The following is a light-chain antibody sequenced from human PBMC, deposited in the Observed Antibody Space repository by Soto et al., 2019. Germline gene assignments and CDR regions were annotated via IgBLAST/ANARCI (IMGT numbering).Light chain of an antibody. CDR2: GAA. V-gene: IGKV3-20*01. CDR3: HQHGGSPET. Sequence: EIVLTPSQGTLSFSPGERATLSCRASQSVSISYLSWYQQKPRQGTRLLIYGAASRAPGIPDRFSGSGSGTAYILTISGLEPEDAGIYHCHQHGGSPETFGQGTKVDIK. J-gene: IGKJ1*01. CDR1: QSVSISY.